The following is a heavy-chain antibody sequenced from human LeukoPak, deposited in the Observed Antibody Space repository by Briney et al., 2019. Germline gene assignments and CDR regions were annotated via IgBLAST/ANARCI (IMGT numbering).Heavy chain of an antibody. CDR2: INPSGGST. V-gene: IGHV1-46*01. CDR1: GYTLTELS. J-gene: IGHJ4*02. CDR3: ARGRRGSLRIFGSGYYFDY. Sequence: ASVKVSCKVSGYTLTELSMHWVRQAPGQGLEWMGIINPSGGSTSYAQKFQGRVTMTRDTSTSTVYMELSSLRSEDTAVYYCARGRRGSLRIFGSGYYFDYWGQGTLVTVSS. D-gene: IGHD3-3*01.